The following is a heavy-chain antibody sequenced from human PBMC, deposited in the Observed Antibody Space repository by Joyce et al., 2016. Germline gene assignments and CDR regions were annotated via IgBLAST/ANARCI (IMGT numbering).Heavy chain of an antibody. CDR1: GVSISSSSYY. CDR2: IYYSGST. J-gene: IGHJ4*02. Sequence: QLQLQESGPGLVKPSETLSLTCTVSGVSISSSSYYWGWIRQPPGKGLEWIGSIYYSGSTYYNLSLKSRVTISVDTSKNQFSLKLSSVTAADTAVYYCAIRGWELLNYFDYWGQGTLVTVSS. V-gene: IGHV4-39*01. CDR3: AIRGWELLNYFDY. D-gene: IGHD1-26*01.